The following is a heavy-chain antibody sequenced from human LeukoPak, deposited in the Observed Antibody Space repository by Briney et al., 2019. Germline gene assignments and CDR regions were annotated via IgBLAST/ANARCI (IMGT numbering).Heavy chain of an antibody. V-gene: IGHV3-7*04. J-gene: IGHJ4*02. Sequence: GGSLRLSCEGSGFTFSNYWMGWVRQAPGKGLQWVANIKTDGSEKYYVDSVKGRFTISRDNAKNSLYLQMNSLRDDDSAAYFCARVYLERLTAGYFDHWGQGTQVTVSP. CDR2: IKTDGSEK. CDR1: GFTFSNYW. CDR3: ARVYLERLTAGYFDH. D-gene: IGHD3-3*01.